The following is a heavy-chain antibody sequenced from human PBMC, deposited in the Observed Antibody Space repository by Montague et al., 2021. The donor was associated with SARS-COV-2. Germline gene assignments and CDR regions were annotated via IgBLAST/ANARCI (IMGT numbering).Heavy chain of an antibody. CDR3: VKGPHDVYDDISGSFD. Sequence: SLRLSCAASGFTFDDYAMHWVRQVPGKGLEWVSCISWNSGTINYADSVKGRFTISRDNAKRSLYLQMNGLRPEDTALYYCVKGPHDVYDDISGSFDWGHGTLVTVSS. J-gene: IGHJ4*01. CDR2: ISWNSGTI. CDR1: GFTFDDYA. V-gene: IGHV3-9*01. D-gene: IGHD3-22*01.